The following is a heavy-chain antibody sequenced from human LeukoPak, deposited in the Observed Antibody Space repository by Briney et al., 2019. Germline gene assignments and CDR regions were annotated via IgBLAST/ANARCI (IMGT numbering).Heavy chain of an antibody. CDR3: ARRVGSSGLRPNLQYYFDY. V-gene: IGHV4-38-2*01. CDR1: GYSISSGYY. J-gene: IGHJ4*02. Sequence: SETLSLTCAVSGYSISSGYYWGWIRQPPGKGLEWIGSIYHSGSTYYNPSLKSRVTISVDTSKNQFSLKLSPVTAADTAVYYCARRVGSSGLRPNLQYYFDYWGQGTLVTVSS. CDR2: IYHSGST. D-gene: IGHD3-10*01.